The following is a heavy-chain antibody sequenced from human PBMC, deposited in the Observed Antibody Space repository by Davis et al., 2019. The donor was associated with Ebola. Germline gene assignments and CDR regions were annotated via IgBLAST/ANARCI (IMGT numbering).Heavy chain of an antibody. J-gene: IGHJ6*02. V-gene: IGHV3-23*01. CDR3: ARGRGYGDYYYYYGMDV. CDR2: ISGSGGST. Sequence: GESLKISCAASGFTFSSYAMSWVRQAPGKGLEWVSAISGSGGSTYYADSVKGRFTISRDNSKNTLYLQMNSLRAEDTAVYYCARGRGYGDYYYYYGMDVWGQGTTVTVSS. D-gene: IGHD4-17*01. CDR1: GFTFSSYA.